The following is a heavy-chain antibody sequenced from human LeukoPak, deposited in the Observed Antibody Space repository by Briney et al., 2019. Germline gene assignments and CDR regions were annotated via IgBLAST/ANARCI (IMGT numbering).Heavy chain of an antibody. CDR3: ARDPTYDSGSPLGY. CDR1: GFPFSRYW. J-gene: IGHJ4*02. CDR2: IKYDGSEK. V-gene: IGHV3-7*01. Sequence: LAGGSLRLSCAASGFPFSRYWMTWVRQAPGKGLEWVANIKYDGSEKFYVGSVRGRFTISRDNTNNSLHLQMNSLRAEDTAIYYCARDPTYDSGSPLGYGGQGTLVAVSS. D-gene: IGHD3-10*01.